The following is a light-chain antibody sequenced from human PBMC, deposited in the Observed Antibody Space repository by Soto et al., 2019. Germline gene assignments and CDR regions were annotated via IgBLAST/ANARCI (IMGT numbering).Light chain of an antibody. Sequence: QSVLTQPPSVSGAPGQRVTISCTGDSSNIGAGYDVHWYQQLPGTAPKLIIYEASNRPSGVPDRFSGSKSGNTASLTISGLQAADEADYYCTLYTSENTYVFGTGTKVTVL. CDR2: EAS. V-gene: IGLV1-40*01. CDR1: SSNIGAGYD. CDR3: TLYTSENTYV. J-gene: IGLJ1*01.